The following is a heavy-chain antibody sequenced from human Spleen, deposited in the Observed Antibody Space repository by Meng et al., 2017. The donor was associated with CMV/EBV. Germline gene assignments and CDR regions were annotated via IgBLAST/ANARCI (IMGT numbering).Heavy chain of an antibody. V-gene: IGHV1-46*01. Sequence: TSYYMHWVRQAPGQGLEWMGIINPSGGSTSYAQKFKGRVTMTRDTSTSTVYMELSSLRSEDTAVYYCARDRPRSGSYYLRSGEGFDPWGQGTLVTVSS. CDR1: TSYY. J-gene: IGHJ5*02. CDR2: INPSGGST. CDR3: ARDRPRSGSYYLRSGEGFDP. D-gene: IGHD3-10*01.